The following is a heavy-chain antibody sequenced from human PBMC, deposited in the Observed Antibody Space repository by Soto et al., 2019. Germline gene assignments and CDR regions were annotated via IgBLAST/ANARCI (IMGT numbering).Heavy chain of an antibody. CDR3: ARGAYYYDSSGLSY. Sequence: EVQLVESGGGLVQPGGSLRLSCAASGFTFSSYSMNWVRQAPGKGLEWVSYISSSSSTIYYADSVKGRFTISRDNAKNSLYLQMISLRAEVTAVYYCARGAYYYDSSGLSYWGQGTLVTVSS. D-gene: IGHD3-22*01. CDR1: GFTFSSYS. V-gene: IGHV3-48*01. CDR2: ISSSSSTI. J-gene: IGHJ4*02.